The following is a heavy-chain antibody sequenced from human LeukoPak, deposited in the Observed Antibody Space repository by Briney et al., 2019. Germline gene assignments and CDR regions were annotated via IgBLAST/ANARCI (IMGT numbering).Heavy chain of an antibody. Sequence: GRSLRLSCAASGFTLSSYAMHWVRQAPGKGLEWVAVISYDGSNKYYADSVKGRFTISRDNSKNTLYLQMNSLRAEDTAVYYCARDFTNMYYDILTGYYTPFYYYYGMDVWGQGTTVTVSS. V-gene: IGHV3-30*04. CDR1: GFTLSSYA. CDR3: ARDFTNMYYDILTGYYTPFYYYYGMDV. CDR2: ISYDGSNK. D-gene: IGHD3-9*01. J-gene: IGHJ6*02.